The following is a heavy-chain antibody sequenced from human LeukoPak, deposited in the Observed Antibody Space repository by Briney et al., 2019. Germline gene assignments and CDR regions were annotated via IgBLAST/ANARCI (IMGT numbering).Heavy chain of an antibody. D-gene: IGHD3-9*01. J-gene: IGHJ4*02. CDR2: ISWNSGSI. CDR3: ARDGGGRYDILTGYYTYDY. CDR1: GFTFDDYA. V-gene: IGHV3-9*01. Sequence: PGGSLRLSCAASGFTFDDYAMHWVRQAPGKGLEWVSGISWNSGSIGYADSVKGRFTISRDNAKNSLYLQMNSLRAEDTAVYYCARDGGGRYDILTGYYTYDYWGQGTLVTVSS.